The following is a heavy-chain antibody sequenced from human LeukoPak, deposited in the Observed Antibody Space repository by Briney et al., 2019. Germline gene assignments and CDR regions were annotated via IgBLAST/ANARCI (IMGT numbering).Heavy chain of an antibody. CDR3: ASSHSSPI. CDR1: GGTFSSYA. V-gene: IGHV1-2*02. CDR2: INPNSGGT. D-gene: IGHD6-13*01. J-gene: IGHJ3*02. Sequence: ASVKVSCKASGGTFSSYAISWVRQAPGQGLEWMGWINPNSGGTNYAQKFQGRVTMTRDTSISTAYMELSRLRSDDTAVYYCASSHSSPIWGQGTMVTVSS.